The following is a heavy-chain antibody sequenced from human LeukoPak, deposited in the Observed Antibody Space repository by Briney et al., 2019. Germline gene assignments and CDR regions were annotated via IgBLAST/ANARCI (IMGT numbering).Heavy chain of an antibody. D-gene: IGHD5-12*01. CDR1: GFTFSTYS. CDR2: VSSSGRHM. V-gene: IGHV3-21*01. CDR3: GRVKEASAFDI. Sequence: GGSLRLSCAASGFTFSTYSMNWVRQAPGKGLEWVSSVSSSGRHMYHADSVKGRFTISRDNAKNSLYLQMNSLRAEDTAVYYCGRVKEASAFDIWGQGTMVTVSS. J-gene: IGHJ3*02.